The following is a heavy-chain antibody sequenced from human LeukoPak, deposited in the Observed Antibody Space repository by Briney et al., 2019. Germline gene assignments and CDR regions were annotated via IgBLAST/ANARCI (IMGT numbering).Heavy chain of an antibody. Sequence: PGGSLRLSCAASGFTFSTFAMSWVRQARGKGLEWVSAISGSGGGTYYADSVKGRLTISRDNSKNTLYLQMSSLRAEDTAVYYCAKAFSAYENWPPNWFDPWGQGTLVTVSS. D-gene: IGHD5-12*01. CDR3: AKAFSAYENWPPNWFDP. V-gene: IGHV3-23*01. J-gene: IGHJ5*02. CDR1: GFTFSTFA. CDR2: ISGSGGGT.